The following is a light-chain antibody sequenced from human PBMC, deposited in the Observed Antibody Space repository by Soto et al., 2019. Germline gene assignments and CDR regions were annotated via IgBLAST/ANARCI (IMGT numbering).Light chain of an antibody. J-gene: IGLJ1*01. CDR2: QVT. Sequence: SVLAQPASMSWSPGQSITISCTGSGSDIATFNYVSWYQQYPGKAPKLLIYQVTSRASGVSHRFSGSKSGNTAALTISGLQPEDEAEYYCNSYSSTSFYVFGTGTKVTVL. CDR3: NSYSSTSFYV. V-gene: IGLV2-14*01. CDR1: GSDIATFNY.